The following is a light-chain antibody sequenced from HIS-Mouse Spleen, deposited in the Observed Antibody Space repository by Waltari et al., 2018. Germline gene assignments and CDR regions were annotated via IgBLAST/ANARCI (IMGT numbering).Light chain of an antibody. J-gene: IGLJ2*01. Sequence: SYELTQPPSVSVSPGQPARITCSGAALPKKYAYWYQQKSGQAPVLVIYEDSKRPPGIPERFSGSSSGTMATLTISGAQVEDEADYYCYSTDSSGNHRVFGGGTKLTVL. CDR3: YSTDSSGNHRV. CDR1: ALPKKY. CDR2: EDS. V-gene: IGLV3-10*01.